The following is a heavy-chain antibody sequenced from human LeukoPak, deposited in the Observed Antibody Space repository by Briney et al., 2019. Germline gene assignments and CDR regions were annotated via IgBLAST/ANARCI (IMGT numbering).Heavy chain of an antibody. CDR1: GFTFSSYA. J-gene: IGHJ4*02. CDR3: AKDLSKGLLYRRGMYYFDY. Sequence: GSLRLSCAASGFTFSSYAMHWVRQAPGKGLEWVAVISYDGSNKYYADSVKGRFTISRDNSKNTLYLQMNSLRAEDTAVYYCAKDLSKGLLYRRGMYYFDYWGQGTLVTVSS. CDR2: ISYDGSNK. V-gene: IGHV3-30*04. D-gene: IGHD3-10*01.